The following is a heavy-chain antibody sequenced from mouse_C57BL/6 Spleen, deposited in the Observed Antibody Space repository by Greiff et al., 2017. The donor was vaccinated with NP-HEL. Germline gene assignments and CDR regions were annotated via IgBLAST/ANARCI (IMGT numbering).Heavy chain of an antibody. CDR1: GYTFTSYW. J-gene: IGHJ2*01. CDR3: AREIKTAQAIFDY. V-gene: IGHV1-64*01. CDR2: IHPNSGST. Sequence: QVQLQQPGAELVKPGASVKLSCKASGYTFTSYWMHWVKQRPGQGLEWIGMIHPNSGSTNYNEKFKSKATLTVDKSSSTAYMQLSSLTSEDSAVYYCAREIKTAQAIFDYWGQGTTLTVSS. D-gene: IGHD3-2*02.